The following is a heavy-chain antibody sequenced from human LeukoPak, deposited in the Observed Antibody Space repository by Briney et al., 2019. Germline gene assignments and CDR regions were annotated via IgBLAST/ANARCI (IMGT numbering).Heavy chain of an antibody. D-gene: IGHD2/OR15-2a*01. CDR2: FSGSGGST. CDR3: ARSGLSRFGF. V-gene: IGHV3-23*01. J-gene: IGHJ4*02. Sequence: GGSLRLSCAASGFTFSSYAMSWVRQAPGKGLEWVSAFSGSGGSTYYADSVKGRFTISRDNSKNTLYLQMNSLRAEDTAVYYCARSGLSRFGFWGQGTLVTVSS. CDR1: GFTFSSYA.